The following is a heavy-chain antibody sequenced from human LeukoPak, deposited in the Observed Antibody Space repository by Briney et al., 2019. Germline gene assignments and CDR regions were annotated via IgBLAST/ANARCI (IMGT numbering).Heavy chain of an antibody. J-gene: IGHJ3*02. CDR3: ARDPGADYYDSSGYVTDAFDI. V-gene: IGHV4-39*07. CDR1: GGSISSTSYY. D-gene: IGHD3-22*01. Sequence: PSETLSLTCTVSGGSISSTSYYWAWIRQPPGKGLEWIGSIYYGGSTYYTPSLKSRVTISVDTSKNQFSLKLSSVTAADTAVYYCARDPGADYYDSSGYVTDAFDIWGQGTMVTVSS. CDR2: IYYGGST.